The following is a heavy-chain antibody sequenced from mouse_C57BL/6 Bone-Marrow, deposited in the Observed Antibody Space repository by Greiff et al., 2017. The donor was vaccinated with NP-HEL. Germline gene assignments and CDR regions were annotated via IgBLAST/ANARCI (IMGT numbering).Heavy chain of an antibody. CDR1: GYALSSYW. J-gene: IGHJ4*01. D-gene: IGHD1-1*01. CDR2: IYPGDGET. CDR3: ARSITTVVATPYYYAMDY. V-gene: IGHV1-80*01. Sequence: QVQLKESGAELVKPGASVKISCTASGYALSSYWMNWVKQRPGKGLEWIGQIYPGDGETNYNGKFKGKATLTADKSSSTAYMQLSSLTSEESAFYFCARSITTVVATPYYYAMDYWGQGTSVTVSS.